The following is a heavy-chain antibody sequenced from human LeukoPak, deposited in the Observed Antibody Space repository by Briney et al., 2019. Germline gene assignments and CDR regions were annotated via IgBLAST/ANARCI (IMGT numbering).Heavy chain of an antibody. V-gene: IGHV3-30*04. CDR2: ISYDGINK. Sequence: PGGSLRLSCAASGSTLSNYAVYWVRQAPGKGLEWVSVISYDGINKDFADSVKGRFTISRDNSKNTLSLQMNSLRAEDTAVYYCARDRCTGGRCHRNSFDIWGQGTMVTVSS. CDR1: GSTLSNYA. J-gene: IGHJ3*02. CDR3: ARDRCTGGRCHRNSFDI. D-gene: IGHD2-8*02.